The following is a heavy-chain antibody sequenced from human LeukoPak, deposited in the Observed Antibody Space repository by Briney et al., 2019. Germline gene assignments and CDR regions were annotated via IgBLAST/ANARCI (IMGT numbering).Heavy chain of an antibody. CDR1: GFTFSSYG. V-gene: IGHV3-23*01. CDR3: AKQRAVAGTGDYSDY. CDR2: ISGRGGST. Sequence: GRSLRLSCAASGFTFSSYGMHWVRQAPGKGLEWVSGISGRGGSTYYADSAKGRFTISRDNSKNTLYLQMNRLRAEDTAVYYCAKQRAVAGTGDYSDYWGQGTLVTVSS. D-gene: IGHD6-19*01. J-gene: IGHJ4*02.